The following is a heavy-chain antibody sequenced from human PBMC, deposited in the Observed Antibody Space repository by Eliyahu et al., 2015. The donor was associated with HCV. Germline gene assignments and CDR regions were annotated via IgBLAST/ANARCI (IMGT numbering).Heavy chain of an antibody. Sequence: EVQLVGSGGGLVQPGGSVRLSCAASGFXFSSXSMNWVRQAPGKGLEWISYISTSSSTVYYADSVRGRFTVSRDNAQNALYLQMNSLRDEDTAVYYCARDKVTYNWNFFDYWSQGTLVAVSS. V-gene: IGHV3-48*02. J-gene: IGHJ4*02. CDR3: ARDKVTYNWNFFDY. CDR2: ISTSSSTV. D-gene: IGHD1-1*01. CDR1: GFXFSSXS.